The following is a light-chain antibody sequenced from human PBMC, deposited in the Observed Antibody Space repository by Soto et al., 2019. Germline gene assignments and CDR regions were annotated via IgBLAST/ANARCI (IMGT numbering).Light chain of an antibody. CDR3: CSYAGTNTFV. J-gene: IGLJ2*01. V-gene: IGLV2-23*02. Sequence: QSALTQPASVSGSPGQSITISCTGTSSDVGNYNLVSWYQQHPGKAPKLMIYDVSKRPSGVSNRFSGSKSGNTASLTISGLQAEGEADYYCCSYAGTNTFVFGGGTKLTVL. CDR1: SSDVGNYNL. CDR2: DVS.